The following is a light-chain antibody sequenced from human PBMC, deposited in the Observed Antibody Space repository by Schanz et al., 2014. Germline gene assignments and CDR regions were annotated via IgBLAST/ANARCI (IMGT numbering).Light chain of an antibody. CDR1: QSVTSNY. Sequence: EIVLTQSPATLSLSPGERATLSCRASQSVTSNYLAWYQQNPGQAPRLLIYGASSRATGIPDRFSGSGSGTDFTLTISRLEPEDFAVYYCQHYNNWPAMYTFGQGTKLEIK. J-gene: IGKJ2*01. V-gene: IGKV3-20*01. CDR2: GAS. CDR3: QHYNNWPAMYT.